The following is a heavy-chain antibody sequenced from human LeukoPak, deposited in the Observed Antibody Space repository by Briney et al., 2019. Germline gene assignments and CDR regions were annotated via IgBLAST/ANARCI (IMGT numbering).Heavy chain of an antibody. Sequence: ASVKVSCKASGYTFTTYGITWMRQAPGQGLECMGWISAYNGNTNSAQKLQGRVTMTTDTSTTTVYMELRSLTSDDTAVYYCARESRDNYFDYWGQGTLVTVSS. CDR3: ARESRDNYFDY. D-gene: IGHD5-24*01. V-gene: IGHV1-18*04. CDR1: GYTFTTYG. CDR2: ISAYNGNT. J-gene: IGHJ4*02.